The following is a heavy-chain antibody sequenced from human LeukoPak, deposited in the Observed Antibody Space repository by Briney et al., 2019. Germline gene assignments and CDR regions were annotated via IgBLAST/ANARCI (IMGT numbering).Heavy chain of an antibody. D-gene: IGHD1-1*01. V-gene: IGHV3-48*03. Sequence: PGGSLRLSCAASGFTFSSYEVNWVRQAPGKGLEWVSYISSSGSTIYYADSVKGRFTISRDNAKNSLYLQMNSLRAEDTAVYYCARGPATGLYYYYYMDVWGKGTTVTVSS. CDR2: ISSSGSTI. CDR1: GFTFSSYE. J-gene: IGHJ6*03. CDR3: ARGPATGLYYYYYMDV.